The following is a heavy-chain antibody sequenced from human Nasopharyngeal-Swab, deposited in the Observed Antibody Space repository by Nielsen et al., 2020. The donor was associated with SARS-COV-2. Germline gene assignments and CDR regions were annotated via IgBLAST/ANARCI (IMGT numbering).Heavy chain of an antibody. CDR2: IVVGSGNT. V-gene: IGHV1-58*01. J-gene: IGHJ6*02. D-gene: IGHD3-9*01. CDR3: ARVPRLRYFDWLLYSYYYYGMDV. Sequence: WVRQAPGQRLEWIGWIVVGSGNTNYAQKFQERVTITRDMSTSTAYMELSSLRSEDTAVYYCARVPRLRYFDWLLYSYYYYGMDVWGQGTTVTVSS.